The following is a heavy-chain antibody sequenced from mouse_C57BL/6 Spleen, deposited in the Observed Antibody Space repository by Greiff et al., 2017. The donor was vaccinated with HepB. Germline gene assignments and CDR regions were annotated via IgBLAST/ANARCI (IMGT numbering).Heavy chain of an antibody. J-gene: IGHJ2*01. V-gene: IGHV1-55*01. CDR1: GYTFTSYW. CDR3: ARYVITTYYFDY. D-gene: IGHD1-1*01. Sequence: VQLQQSGAELVKPGASVKMSCKASGYTFTSYWITWVKQRPGQGLEWIGDIYPGSGSTNYNEKFKSKATLTVDTSSSTAYMQLSSLTSEDSAVYYCARYVITTYYFDYWGQGTTLTVSS. CDR2: IYPGSGST.